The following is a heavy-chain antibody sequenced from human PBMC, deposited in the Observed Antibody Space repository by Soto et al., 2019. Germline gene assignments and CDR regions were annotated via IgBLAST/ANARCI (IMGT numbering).Heavy chain of an antibody. D-gene: IGHD3-22*01. CDR2: IVVGSGNT. J-gene: IGHJ6*02. V-gene: IGHV1-58*01. Sequence: SVKVSCEASGFTFTSSAVQWVRQARGQRLEWIGWIVVGSGNTNYAQKFQERVTITRDMSTSTAYMELSSLRPEDTAVYYCAADRDYYDSSGPPRGYYGMDVWGQGTTVTVSS. CDR1: GFTFTSSA. CDR3: AADRDYYDSSGPPRGYYGMDV.